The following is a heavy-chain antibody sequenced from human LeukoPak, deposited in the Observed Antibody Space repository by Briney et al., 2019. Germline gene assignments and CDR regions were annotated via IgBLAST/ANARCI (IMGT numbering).Heavy chain of an antibody. Sequence: GGSLRLSCAASGFTFSSYSMNWVRQAPGKGLEWVPYISSGGGTIYYADSVKGRFTISRDNAKNLLYLQMNSLRAEDTAVYYCARAPEVVPAAMPVDYWGQGTLVTVSS. V-gene: IGHV3-48*01. CDR3: ARAPEVVPAAMPVDY. D-gene: IGHD2-2*01. CDR2: ISSGGGTI. CDR1: GFTFSSYS. J-gene: IGHJ4*02.